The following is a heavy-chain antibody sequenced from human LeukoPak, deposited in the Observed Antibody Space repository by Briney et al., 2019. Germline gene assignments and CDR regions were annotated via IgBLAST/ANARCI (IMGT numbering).Heavy chain of an antibody. Sequence: ASVKVSCKASGYTFTSYDINWVRQATGQGLEWMGWMNPNSGNTGYAQKFQGRVTMTRNTSISTAYMELGSLRSEDTAVYYCARGHSSSCYGGDWGQGTLVTVSS. J-gene: IGHJ4*02. CDR1: GYTFTSYD. V-gene: IGHV1-8*01. D-gene: IGHD6-13*01. CDR3: ARGHSSSCYGGD. CDR2: MNPNSGNT.